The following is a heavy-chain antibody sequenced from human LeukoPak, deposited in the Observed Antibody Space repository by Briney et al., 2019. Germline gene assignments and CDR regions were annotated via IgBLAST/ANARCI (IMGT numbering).Heavy chain of an antibody. V-gene: IGHV4-34*01. Sequence: SDTLSLTCAVYGGSFSGYYWSWIRQPPGKGLEWIGEINHSGSTDYNPSLKSRVTISVDTSKNQFSLKLSSVTAADTAVYYCARAGPSMVAPPGYWGQGTLVTVSS. CDR2: INHSGST. CDR1: GGSFSGYY. J-gene: IGHJ4*02. CDR3: ARAGPSMVAPPGY. D-gene: IGHD4/OR15-4a*01.